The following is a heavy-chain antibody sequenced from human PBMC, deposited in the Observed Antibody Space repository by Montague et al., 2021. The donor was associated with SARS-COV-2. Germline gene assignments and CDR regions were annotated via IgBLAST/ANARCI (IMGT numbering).Heavy chain of an antibody. J-gene: IGHJ5*02. CDR3: ARILVAAAGSPFDP. V-gene: IGHV2-5*02. Sequence: PALVKPTQTLTLTCTFSGFSLTTSRVGVGWIRQPPGKPLEWLALIYWDDDKRYSPSLKSRLTITKDTSKNQVVLAITNMDPVNTATYYCARILVAAAGSPFDPRGQGTLVTVSS. CDR1: GFSLTTSRVG. CDR2: IYWDDDK. D-gene: IGHD6-13*01.